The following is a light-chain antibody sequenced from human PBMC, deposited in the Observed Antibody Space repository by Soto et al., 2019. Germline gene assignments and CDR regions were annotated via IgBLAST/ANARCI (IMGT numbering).Light chain of an antibody. Sequence: QLVLTQPPSASGTPGQRVTISCSGSSSDIGSNTVNWYQQLPGTAPKLIIHSNNQRPSGVPDRFSGSKSGTSASLAISGLQSEDEADYYCAAWDDSLNGVVFGGGTKLPVL. CDR2: SNN. V-gene: IGLV1-44*01. CDR1: SSDIGSNT. J-gene: IGLJ2*01. CDR3: AAWDDSLNGVV.